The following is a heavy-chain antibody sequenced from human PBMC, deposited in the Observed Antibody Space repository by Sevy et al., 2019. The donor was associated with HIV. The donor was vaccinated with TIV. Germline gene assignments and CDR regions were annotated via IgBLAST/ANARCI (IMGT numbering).Heavy chain of an antibody. CDR3: TRVGYYYDSSGYYDYFDY. J-gene: IGHJ4*02. CDR1: GGSISSYY. Sequence: SETLSLTCTVSGGSISSYYWSWIRQPPGKGLEWIGYIYYSGSTNYNPSLKSRVTISVDTSKNQFSLKLSSVTAADTAVYYWTRVGYYYDSSGYYDYFDYWGQGTLVTVSS. V-gene: IGHV4-59*01. CDR2: IYYSGST. D-gene: IGHD3-22*01.